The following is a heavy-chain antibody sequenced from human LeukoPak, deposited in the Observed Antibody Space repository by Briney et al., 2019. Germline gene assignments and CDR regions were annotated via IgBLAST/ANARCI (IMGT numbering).Heavy chain of an antibody. V-gene: IGHV4-39*07. CDR2: IYYSGST. CDR3: ARLHYDILTGYYNWFDP. Sequence: SETLSLTCTVSGGSISSSSYYWGWIRQPPGKGLEWIGSIYYSGSTYYNPSLKSRVTISVDRSKNQFSLKLSSVTAADTAVYYCARLHYDILTGYYNWFDPWGQGTLVTVSS. J-gene: IGHJ5*02. CDR1: GGSISSSSYY. D-gene: IGHD3-9*01.